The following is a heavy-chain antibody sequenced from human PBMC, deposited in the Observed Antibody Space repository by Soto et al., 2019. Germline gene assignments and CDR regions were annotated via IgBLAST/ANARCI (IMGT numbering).Heavy chain of an antibody. D-gene: IGHD6-19*01. Sequence: QVQLVQSGAEVKKPGASVKVSCKASGYTFTSYGISWVRQAPGQGLEWMGWISAYNGNTNYAQKIQGRVTMTTDTATSTAYMELRSMRSDDTAVYYCARGDSGWYDGHWFDPWGQGTLVTVSS. CDR3: ARGDSGWYDGHWFDP. V-gene: IGHV1-18*04. J-gene: IGHJ5*02. CDR1: GYTFTSYG. CDR2: ISAYNGNT.